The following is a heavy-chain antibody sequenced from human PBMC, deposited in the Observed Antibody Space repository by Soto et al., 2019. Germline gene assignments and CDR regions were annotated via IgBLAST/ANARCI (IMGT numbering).Heavy chain of an antibody. V-gene: IGHV3-33*01. CDR3: ARDRKGYGSGSYD. J-gene: IGHJ4*02. Sequence: QVQLVESGGGVVQPGRSLRLSCAASGFSLSNNGMHWVRQAPGKGLKWVADIWHDGSNKDYADSVKGRFIISRDNSKNTLYLEMNSLRVEDTAVYYCARDRKGYGSGSYDWGQGTLVTVSS. CDR1: GFSLSNNG. D-gene: IGHD3-10*01. CDR2: IWHDGSNK.